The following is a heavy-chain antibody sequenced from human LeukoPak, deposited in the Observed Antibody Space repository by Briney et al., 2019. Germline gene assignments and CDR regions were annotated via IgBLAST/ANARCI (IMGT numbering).Heavy chain of an antibody. CDR1: GGTFISYT. CDR2: ISPKSGGT. V-gene: IGHV1-2*06. J-gene: IGHJ5*02. CDR3: VRAYSGGYSNWFDP. Sequence: GASVKVSCKASGGTFISYTISWVRQAPGQGFEWLGRISPKSGGTNFAQRFQGRVTLTRDTSTSTAYMEMTSLTSDDTALYYCVRAYSGGYSNWFDPWGQGTLVAVSS. D-gene: IGHD1-26*01.